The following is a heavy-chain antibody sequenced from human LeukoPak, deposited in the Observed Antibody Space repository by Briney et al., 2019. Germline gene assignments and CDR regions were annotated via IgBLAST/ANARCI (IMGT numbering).Heavy chain of an antibody. CDR2: IKEDGSEK. CDR1: GFTFSAYW. V-gene: IGHV3-7*01. J-gene: IGHJ4*02. Sequence: GGPLRLSCAASGFTFSAYWMRWVRQAPGKGLEWVASIKEDGSEKYYVDSVKGRFTISRDNAKNSLYLQMNSLRAEDTAVYYCARLTLSANDWCYDYWGQGTLVTVSS. D-gene: IGHD5-12*01. CDR3: ARLTLSANDWCYDY.